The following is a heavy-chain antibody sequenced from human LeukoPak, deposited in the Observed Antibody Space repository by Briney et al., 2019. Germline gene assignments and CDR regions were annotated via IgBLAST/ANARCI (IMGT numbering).Heavy chain of an antibody. J-gene: IGHJ4*02. CDR3: ARMNYVSSGWGAPFDY. D-gene: IGHD1-7*01. CDR1: GFTFSSFS. V-gene: IGHV3-48*04. Sequence: HTGGSLRLSCAASGFTFSSFSMNWVRQAPGKGLEWVSYIRSGGTNTDYTGSVKGRFTISRDNAKNSLYLQMNSLRAEDTAVYYCARMNYVSSGWGAPFDYWGQGTLVTVSS. CDR2: IRSGGTNT.